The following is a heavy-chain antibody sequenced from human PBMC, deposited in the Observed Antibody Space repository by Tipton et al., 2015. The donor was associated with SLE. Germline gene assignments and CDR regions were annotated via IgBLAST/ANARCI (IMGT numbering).Heavy chain of an antibody. V-gene: IGHV4-59*11. Sequence: TLSLTCSVSGVSLSSHYWIWIRQPPGQGLEWVGYISYSGNTIYNPSLKSRITISVDTLKSQFSLKLSSVSTIDTAVYYCARAVGFDWMYKDWGQGMLVTVSS. CDR2: ISYSGNT. CDR1: GVSLSSHY. J-gene: IGHJ1*01. D-gene: IGHD3-9*01. CDR3: ARAVGFDWMYKD.